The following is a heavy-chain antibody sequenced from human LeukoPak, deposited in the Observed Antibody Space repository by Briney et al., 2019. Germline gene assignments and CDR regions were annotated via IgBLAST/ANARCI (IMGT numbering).Heavy chain of an antibody. J-gene: IGHJ4*02. CDR1: GVTFSGYS. D-gene: IGHD6-13*01. CDR2: ITATSRHI. CDR3: AKEGGYSSTWY. Sequence: PGGSLGLSCAAPGVTFSGYSVNWVRQAPGKGLEWVSAITATSRHIYYADSVKGRVTISRDNRKNTLHLEMNSLRVEDTAVYYCAKEGGYSSTWYWGQGTLVTVSS. V-gene: IGHV3-21*04.